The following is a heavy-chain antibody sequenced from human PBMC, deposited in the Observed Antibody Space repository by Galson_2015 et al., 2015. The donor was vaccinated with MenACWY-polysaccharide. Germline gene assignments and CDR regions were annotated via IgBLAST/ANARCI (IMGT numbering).Heavy chain of an antibody. Sequence: SLRLSCAASGFTFDDYAMHWVRQAPGKGLEWVSSISWSSDIIGYADSVKGRFTISRDSAKNSLYLQMNSLRPEDTALYYCAKGYSYSKSPVDHWGQGTLVTVSS. J-gene: IGHJ4*02. CDR1: GFTFDDYA. CDR3: AKGYSYSKSPVDH. D-gene: IGHD2-15*01. CDR2: ISWSSDII. V-gene: IGHV3-9*01.